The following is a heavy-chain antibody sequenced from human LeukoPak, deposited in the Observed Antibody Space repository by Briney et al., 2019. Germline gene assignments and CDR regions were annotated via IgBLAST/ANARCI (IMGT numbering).Heavy chain of an antibody. CDR3: ARETPSDYYDSSGYPRAAVAFDI. D-gene: IGHD3-22*01. Sequence: PGGSLRLPCAASGFTFSSYWMSWVRQAPGKGLEWVANIKQDGSEKYYVDSVKGRFTISRDNAKNSLYLQMNSLRAEDTAVYYCARETPSDYYDSSGYPRAAVAFDIWGQGTMVTVSS. J-gene: IGHJ3*02. CDR2: IKQDGSEK. CDR1: GFTFSSYW. V-gene: IGHV3-7*01.